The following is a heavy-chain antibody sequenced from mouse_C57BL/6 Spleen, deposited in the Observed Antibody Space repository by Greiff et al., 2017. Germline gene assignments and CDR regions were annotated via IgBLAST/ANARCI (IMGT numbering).Heavy chain of an antibody. CDR1: GYSFTSYY. Sequence: QVQLQQSGPELVKPGASVKISCKASGYSFTSYYIHWVKQRPGQGLEWIGWIYPGSGNTKYNEKFKGKATPTADTSSSTAYMQLSSLTSEDSAVYYCARSYYGSSYEGFYFDYWGQGTTLTVSS. V-gene: IGHV1-66*01. CDR3: ARSYYGSSYEGFYFDY. CDR2: IYPGSGNT. J-gene: IGHJ2*01. D-gene: IGHD1-1*01.